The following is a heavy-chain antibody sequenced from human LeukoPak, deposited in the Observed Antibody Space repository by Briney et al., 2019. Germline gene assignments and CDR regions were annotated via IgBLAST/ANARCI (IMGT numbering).Heavy chain of an antibody. Sequence: GGSLRLSCAASGFTFSSYSMNWVRQAPGKGLEWVSSISSSSSYIYYADSVRGRFTISRDNAENSLYLQMNSLRAEDTAVYYCARDVWDIVVVPAATIFDYWGQGTLVTVSS. V-gene: IGHV3-21*01. CDR1: GFTFSSYS. J-gene: IGHJ4*02. CDR2: ISSSSSYI. D-gene: IGHD2-2*01. CDR3: ARDVWDIVVVPAATIFDY.